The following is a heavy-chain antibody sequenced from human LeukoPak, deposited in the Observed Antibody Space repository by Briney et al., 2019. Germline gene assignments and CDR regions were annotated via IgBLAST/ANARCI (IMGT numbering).Heavy chain of an antibody. CDR2: ISASGGST. Sequence: GGSLRLSCAASGFTFSSYAMSWVRQAPGKGLEWVSTISASGGSTYSADSVKGRFTISRDNSKNTLYLQMNSLRAEDTAVYYCAKDLVAVAGLEVLSANPWGQGTLVTVSS. CDR1: GFTFSSYA. V-gene: IGHV3-23*01. CDR3: AKDLVAVAGLEVLSANP. D-gene: IGHD6-19*01. J-gene: IGHJ5*02.